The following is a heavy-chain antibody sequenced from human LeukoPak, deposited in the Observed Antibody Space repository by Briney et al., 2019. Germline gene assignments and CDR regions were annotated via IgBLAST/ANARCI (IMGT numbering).Heavy chain of an antibody. CDR2: FDPEDGET. J-gene: IGHJ3*02. CDR3: ATGDSSSWYYAFDI. V-gene: IGHV1-24*01. Sequence: ASVKVSCKASGYTLTELSMHWVRQAPGKGLEWMGGFDPEDGETIYAQKFQGRVTMTEDTSTDTAYMELSSLRSEDTAVYYCATGDSSSWYYAFDIWGQGTMVTVSS. CDR1: GYTLTELS. D-gene: IGHD6-13*01.